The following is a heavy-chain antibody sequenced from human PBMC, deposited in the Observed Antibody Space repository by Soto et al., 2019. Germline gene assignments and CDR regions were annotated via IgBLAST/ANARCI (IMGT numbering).Heavy chain of an antibody. CDR2: INHSGST. CDR1: GGSFSGYY. CDR3: ARYSQWLVNFDY. D-gene: IGHD6-19*01. Sequence: QVQLQQWGAGLLKPSATLSLTCAVYGGSFSGYYWSWIRQPPGKGLEWIGEINHSGSTNYNPSLKSRVTISVDTSKNQFALKLSSVTAADTAVYYCARYSQWLVNFDYWGQGTLVTVSS. V-gene: IGHV4-34*01. J-gene: IGHJ4*02.